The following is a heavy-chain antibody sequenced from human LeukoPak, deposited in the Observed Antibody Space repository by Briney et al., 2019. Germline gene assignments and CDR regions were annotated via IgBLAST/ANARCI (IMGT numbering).Heavy chain of an antibody. CDR1: GFTFSSYA. V-gene: IGHV3-64*01. J-gene: IGHJ4*02. CDR2: ISSNGGST. CDR3: ARTYGSGSYLPSYCFDY. Sequence: GGSLRLSCAASGFTFSSYAMHWVRQAPGKGLEYVSAISSNGGSTYYANSVKGRFTISRDNSKNTLYLQMGSLRAEDMAVYYCARTYGSGSYLPSYCFDYWGQGTLVTVSS. D-gene: IGHD3-10*01.